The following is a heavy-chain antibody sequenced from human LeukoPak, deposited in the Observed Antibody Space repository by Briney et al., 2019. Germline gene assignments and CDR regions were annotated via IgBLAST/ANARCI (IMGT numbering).Heavy chain of an antibody. J-gene: IGHJ3*02. CDR1: GFTFSSYA. D-gene: IGHD3-22*01. Sequence: GGSRRLSCAASGFTFSSYAMSWVRQAPGKGLEWVSAISGSGGSTYYADSVKGRFTISRDNSKNTLYLQMNSLRAEDTAVYYCARTSITVIVVVIVGDAFDIWGQGTMVTVSS. CDR3: ARTSITVIVVVIVGDAFDI. CDR2: ISGSGGST. V-gene: IGHV3-23*01.